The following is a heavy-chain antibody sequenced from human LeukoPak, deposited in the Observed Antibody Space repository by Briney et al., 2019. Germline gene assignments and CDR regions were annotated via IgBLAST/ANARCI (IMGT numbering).Heavy chain of an antibody. Sequence: SETLSLTCTVSGGSISAYYWSWIRQPPGKGLEWIGDIYYSGSTNYNPSLKSRVTISVDTSKNQFSLKLSSVTAADTAVYYCARAKYYYDSSGYYSWYFDLWGRGTLVTVSS. V-gene: IGHV4-59*01. CDR3: ARAKYYYDSSGYYSWYFDL. J-gene: IGHJ2*01. CDR1: GGSISAYY. CDR2: IYYSGST. D-gene: IGHD3-22*01.